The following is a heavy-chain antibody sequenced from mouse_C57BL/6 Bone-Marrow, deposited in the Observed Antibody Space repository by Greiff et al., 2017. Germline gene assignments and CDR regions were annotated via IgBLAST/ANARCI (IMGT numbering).Heavy chain of an antibody. CDR1: GYTFTNYW. J-gene: IGHJ4*01. CDR3: ARSDGYYAYYAMDY. D-gene: IGHD2-3*01. CDR2: IYPGGGYT. Sequence: VQLQQSGAELVRPGTSVKMSCKASGYTFTNYWIGWAKQRPGHGLEWIGDIYPGGGYTNYNEKFKGKATLTADTSSSTAYMQFSSLTSEDSAIYDCARSDGYYAYYAMDYWGQGTSVTVSS. V-gene: IGHV1-63*01.